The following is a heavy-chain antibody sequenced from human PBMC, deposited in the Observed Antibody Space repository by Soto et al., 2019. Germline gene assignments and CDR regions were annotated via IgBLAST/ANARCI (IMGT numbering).Heavy chain of an antibody. CDR3: ARGRSSSFDF. Sequence: PSQTLSLTGDISGDSVFSNGIAWNWIRQSPSRGLEWLGRTYYKSRWYNDYAVSVKSRLIVNLDTSKNQFSLRLNSVTAEDTAVYYCARGRSSSFDFWGQGTLVTVSS. J-gene: IGHJ4*02. D-gene: IGHD6-13*01. V-gene: IGHV6-1*01. CDR1: GDSVFSNGIA. CDR2: TYYKSRWYN.